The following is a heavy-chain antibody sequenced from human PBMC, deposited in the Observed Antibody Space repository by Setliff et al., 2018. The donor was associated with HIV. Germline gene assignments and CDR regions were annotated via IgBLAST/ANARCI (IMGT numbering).Heavy chain of an antibody. CDR1: GDSISSYY. V-gene: IGHV4-59*08. J-gene: IGHJ4*02. CDR3: ARRFSSGSYYDY. D-gene: IGHD1-26*01. CDR2: IRYSGST. Sequence: PSETLSLTCTVSGDSISSYYWRWIRQPPGKGLEWIGYIRYSGSTNYNPSLESRVTMSVDTSRNQFSLKLTSVTAADTAMYYCARRFSSGSYYDYWGQGTLVTVSS.